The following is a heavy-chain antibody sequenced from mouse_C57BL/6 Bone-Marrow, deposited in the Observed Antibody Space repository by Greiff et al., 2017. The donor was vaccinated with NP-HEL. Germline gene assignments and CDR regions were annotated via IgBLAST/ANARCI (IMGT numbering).Heavy chain of an antibody. V-gene: IGHV1-81*01. CDR3: ARGRVYDYDDGDYYAMDY. CDR2: IYPRSGNT. J-gene: IGHJ4*01. D-gene: IGHD2-4*01. CDR1: GYTFTSYG. Sequence: QVQLQQSGAELARPGASVKLSCKASGYTFTSYGISWVKQRTGQGLEWIGEIYPRSGNTYYNEKFKGKATLTADKSSSTAYMELRSLTSEDSAVYFCARGRVYDYDDGDYYAMDYWGQGTSVTVSS.